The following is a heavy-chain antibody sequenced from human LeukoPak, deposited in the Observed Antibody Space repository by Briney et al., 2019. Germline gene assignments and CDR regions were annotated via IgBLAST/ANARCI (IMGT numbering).Heavy chain of an antibody. V-gene: IGHV4-34*01. D-gene: IGHD3-9*01. CDR3: ARRELRYFDWLLVGYMDV. CDR2: MNNSGST. CDR1: GGSFSGYY. Sequence: TSETLSLTCAVYGGSFSGYYWSWLRQPPGKGLEWRGEMNNSGSTNYNPSLKSRVTISVDTSKKQFSLNLSSVTAADTAVYYCARRELRYFDWLLVGYMDVWGKGTMVTISS. J-gene: IGHJ6*03.